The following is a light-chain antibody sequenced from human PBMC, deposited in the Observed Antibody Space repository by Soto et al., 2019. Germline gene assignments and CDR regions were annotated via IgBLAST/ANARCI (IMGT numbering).Light chain of an antibody. J-gene: IGKJ2*01. CDR1: ETISRY. CDR2: AAS. CDR3: QQYGSSPYT. V-gene: IGKV1-39*01. Sequence: DIQMTQSPSSLSASIGERVIITCRASETISRYLNWYQSKPGKAPRLLISAASSLQSGVPSRFSGSYSGTDFTLTISSLQPEDFAVYYCQQYGSSPYTFGLGTKLEIK.